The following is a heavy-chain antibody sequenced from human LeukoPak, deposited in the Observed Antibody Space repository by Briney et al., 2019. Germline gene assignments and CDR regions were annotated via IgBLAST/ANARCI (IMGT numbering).Heavy chain of an antibody. CDR3: ARDRIPIPFDI. Sequence: ASVKVSCKASGYTFTGYYMHWVRQAPGQGLEWMGWINPNSGGTYYAQKFQGRVSMTRDTSISTAYMELSRLRSDDTAVYYCARDRIPIPFDIWGQGTMVTVSS. CDR2: INPNSGGT. D-gene: IGHD2-2*02. J-gene: IGHJ3*02. V-gene: IGHV1-2*02. CDR1: GYTFTGYY.